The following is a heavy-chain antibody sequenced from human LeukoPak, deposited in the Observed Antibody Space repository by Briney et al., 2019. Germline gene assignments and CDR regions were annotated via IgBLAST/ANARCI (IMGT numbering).Heavy chain of an antibody. CDR1: RFTHSSYA. CDR2: ASGSGGST. J-gene: IGHJ4*02. D-gene: IGHD6-19*01. V-gene: IGHV3-23*01. CDR3: AKDKTGSGWYFFDY. Sequence: GGSLRLSCVASRFTHSSYAMSWVRQAPGKGLEWVSTASGSGGSTFYADSVRGRFTISRDNYKNTQYLPMNRQRAEDTAVYYCAKDKTGSGWYFFDYWGQGTLVTVSS.